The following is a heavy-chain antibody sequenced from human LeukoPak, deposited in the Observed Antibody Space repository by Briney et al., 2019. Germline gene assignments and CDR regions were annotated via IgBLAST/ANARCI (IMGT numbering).Heavy chain of an antibody. J-gene: IGHJ4*02. CDR1: GFSITSGDY. Sequence: EPSETLSLTCDVSGFSITSGDYWGWIRQSPGRGLEWIGSISHSGDTYYIPSLRSRVTMSPDTSRNQFSLDLRSVSAADTAVYFCARVGPLAVGTGKRVYSFDYWGQGTLVTVSS. V-gene: IGHV4-38-2*01. CDR2: ISHSGDT. CDR3: ARVGPLAVGTGKRVYSFDY. D-gene: IGHD5/OR15-5a*01.